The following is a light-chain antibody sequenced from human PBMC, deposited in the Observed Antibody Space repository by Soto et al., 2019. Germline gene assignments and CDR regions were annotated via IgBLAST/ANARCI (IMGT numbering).Light chain of an antibody. V-gene: IGKV1-5*03. J-gene: IGKJ1*01. Sequence: IQMTHSPSTLSGSVVDRVTITFRASQTISSWLAWYQQKPGKATKLLIYKASTLKSGVPSRFSGSGSGTEFTLTISSLQPDDFATYYCQKYNSYSRTCGKGTKVDIK. CDR3: QKYNSYSRT. CDR2: KAS. CDR1: QTISSW.